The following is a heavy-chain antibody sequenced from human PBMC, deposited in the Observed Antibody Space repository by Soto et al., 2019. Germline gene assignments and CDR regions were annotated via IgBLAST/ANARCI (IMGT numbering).Heavy chain of an antibody. D-gene: IGHD2-21*02. V-gene: IGHV4-31*03. CDR3: ARVILLRVTRTQHWFDP. CDR1: GGSISSGGYY. CDR2: IYYSGST. J-gene: IGHJ5*02. Sequence: SETLSLTCTVSGGSISSGGYYWSWIRQHPGKGLEWIGYIYYSGSTYYNPSLKSRVTISVDTSKNQFSLKLSSVTAADTAVYYCARVILLRVTRTQHWFDPWGQGTLVTVSS.